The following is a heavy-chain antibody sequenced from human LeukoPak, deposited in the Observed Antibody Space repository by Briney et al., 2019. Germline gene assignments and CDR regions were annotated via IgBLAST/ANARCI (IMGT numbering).Heavy chain of an antibody. Sequence: GGSLRLSCAASGFTFSSYWMSWVRQAPGKGLEWVANIKQDGSEKYYEDSVKGRFTISRDNAKNSLYLQMNSLRAEDTAVYYCARDSIVVVPAAIWYFDYWGQGTLVTVSS. CDR2: IKQDGSEK. V-gene: IGHV3-7*04. J-gene: IGHJ4*02. CDR3: ARDSIVVVPAAIWYFDY. CDR1: GFTFSSYW. D-gene: IGHD2-2*02.